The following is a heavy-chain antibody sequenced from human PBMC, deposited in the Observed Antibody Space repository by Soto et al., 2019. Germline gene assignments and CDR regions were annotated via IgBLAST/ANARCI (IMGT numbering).Heavy chain of an antibody. D-gene: IGHD2-21*02. V-gene: IGHV3-33*01. J-gene: IGHJ4*02. CDR3: ARDLGGNSFPLYYFDY. CDR2: IWYDGSNK. Sequence: PRLSCAASGFTFSSYGMHWVRQAPGKGLEWVAVIWYDGSNKYYADSVKGRFTISRDNSKNTLYLQMNSLRAEDTAVYYCARDLGGNSFPLYYFDYWGQGTLVTVSS. CDR1: GFTFSSYG.